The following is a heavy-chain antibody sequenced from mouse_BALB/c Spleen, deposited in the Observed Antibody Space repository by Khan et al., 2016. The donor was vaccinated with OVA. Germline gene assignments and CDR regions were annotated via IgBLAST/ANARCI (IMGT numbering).Heavy chain of an antibody. J-gene: IGHJ4*01. CDR3: AKGVWSYYYTLDY. CDR1: GFSLSDYG. Sequence: QVQLKESGPGLVAPSQNLSLTCTVSGFSLSDYGVSWIRQPPGKGLEWLGVIWGGGSTYYNSDLKSRLSISKDNSKSQVFLKMSSLQSDDTAMFYCAKGVWSYYYTLDYWGQGTSVTVS. V-gene: IGHV2-6-5*01. CDR2: IWGGGST.